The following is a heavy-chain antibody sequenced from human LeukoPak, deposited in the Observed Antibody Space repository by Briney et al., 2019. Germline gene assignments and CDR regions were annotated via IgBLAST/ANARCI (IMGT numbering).Heavy chain of an antibody. Sequence: ASVKVSCKASGGTFSSYAISWVRQAPGQGLEWMGGIIPIFGTANYAQKFQGRVTITADESTSTAYTELSSLRSEDTAVYYCARGDYDILTGYYPSGYWGQGTLVTVSS. CDR2: IIPIFGTA. J-gene: IGHJ4*02. V-gene: IGHV1-69*13. CDR3: ARGDYDILTGYYPSGY. CDR1: GGTFSSYA. D-gene: IGHD3-9*01.